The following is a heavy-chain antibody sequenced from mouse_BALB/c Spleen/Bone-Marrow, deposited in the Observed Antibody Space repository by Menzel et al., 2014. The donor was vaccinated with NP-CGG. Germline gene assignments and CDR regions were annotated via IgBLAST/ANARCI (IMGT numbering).Heavy chain of an antibody. CDR3: TRGGLRHYAMDY. CDR1: GYTFTDYE. D-gene: IGHD2-4*01. Sequence: QVHVKQSGAELGRPGASVKLSCKALGYTFTDYEMHWVKQTPEHGLEWIGAIHPGSGGTAYNQKFKGKATLTADKSSSTAYMELSSLTSEDYAVYYGTRGGLRHYAMDYWGQATSATVST. CDR2: IHPGSGGT. V-gene: IGHV1-15*01. J-gene: IGHJ4*01.